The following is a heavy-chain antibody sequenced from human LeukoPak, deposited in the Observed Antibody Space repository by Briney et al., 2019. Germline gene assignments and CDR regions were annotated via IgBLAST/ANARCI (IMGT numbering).Heavy chain of an antibody. CDR1: GFTFSSYG. CDR3: ARDRGYDFWSGYQHDAFDI. CDR2: TSSSSSYI. V-gene: IGHV3-21*01. J-gene: IGHJ3*02. D-gene: IGHD3-3*01. Sequence: GGSLRLSCAASGFTFSSYGMNWVRQAPGKGLEWVSSTSSSSSYIYYADSVKGRFTISRDNAKNSLYLQMNSLRAEDTAVYYCARDRGYDFWSGYQHDAFDIWGQGTMVTVSS.